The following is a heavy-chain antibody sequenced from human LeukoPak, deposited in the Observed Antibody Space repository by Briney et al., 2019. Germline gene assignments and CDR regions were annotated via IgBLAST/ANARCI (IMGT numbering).Heavy chain of an antibody. CDR2: ISYDGSNK. J-gene: IGHJ4*02. D-gene: IGHD3-3*01. V-gene: IGHV3-30*14. CDR1: GFTFSSYA. CDR3: ASSRIGFGVVIIPFFYY. Sequence: PGGSLRLSCAASGFTFSSYAMHWVRQAPGKGLEWVAVISYDGSNKYYADSVKGRFTISRDNSKNTLYLQMNSLRAEDTAVYYCASSRIGFGVVIIPFFYYWGQGTLVTVSS.